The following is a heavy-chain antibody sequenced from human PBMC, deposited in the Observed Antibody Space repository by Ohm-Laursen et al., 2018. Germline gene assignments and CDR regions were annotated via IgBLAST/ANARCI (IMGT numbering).Heavy chain of an antibody. Sequence: QTLSLTCAISGDSVSSNSAAWNWIRQSPWRGLEWLGRTYYRSKWYNDYAVSVKSRITINPDTSKNQFSLQLNSVTPEDTAVYYCARDASSGWYEFGWFDPWGQGTLVTVSS. CDR2: TYYRSKWYN. V-gene: IGHV6-1*01. CDR3: ARDASSGWYEFGWFDP. D-gene: IGHD6-19*01. J-gene: IGHJ5*02. CDR1: GDSVSSNSAA.